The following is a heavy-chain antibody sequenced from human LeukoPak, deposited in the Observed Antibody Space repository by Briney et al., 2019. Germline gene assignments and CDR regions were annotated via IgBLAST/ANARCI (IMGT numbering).Heavy chain of an antibody. CDR3: ARDPDHYDSKPFDY. Sequence: GASVKVSCKASGGTFSSYAISWVRQAPGQGLEWMGRIIPIFGIANYAQKFQGRVTITADKSTSTAYMELSSLRSEDTAVYYCARDPDHYDSKPFDYWGQGTLVTVSS. CDR2: IIPIFGIA. J-gene: IGHJ4*02. D-gene: IGHD3-22*01. V-gene: IGHV1-69*04. CDR1: GGTFSSYA.